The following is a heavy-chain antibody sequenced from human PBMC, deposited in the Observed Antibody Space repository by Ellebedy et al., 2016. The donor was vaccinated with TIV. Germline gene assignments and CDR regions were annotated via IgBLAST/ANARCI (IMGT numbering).Heavy chain of an antibody. D-gene: IGHD6-19*01. CDR1: GGSISSYY. V-gene: IGHV4-59*01. CDR2: IYYSGST. J-gene: IGHJ4*02. CDR3: ARGGGYSSGWGY. Sequence: MPSETLSLTCTVSGGSISSYYWRWIRQTPGKGLEWIGYIYYSGSTNYNPSLKSRVTISVDTSKNKFSLNLSSVTAADTAVYYCARGGGYSSGWGYWGQGTLVTVSS.